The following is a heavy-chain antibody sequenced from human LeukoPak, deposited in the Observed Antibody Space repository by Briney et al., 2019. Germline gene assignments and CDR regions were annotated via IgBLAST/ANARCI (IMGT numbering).Heavy chain of an antibody. CDR3: ARDAWRGYCYDSSGYSPAFDI. CDR2: IYYSGST. Sequence: PSETLSLTCTVSGGSISSYYWSWIRQPPGKGLEWIGYIYYSGSTNYNPSLKSRVTISVDTSKNQFSLELSSVTAADTAVYYCARDAWRGYCYDSSGYSPAFDIWGQGTMVTVSS. V-gene: IGHV4-59*01. J-gene: IGHJ3*02. D-gene: IGHD3-22*01. CDR1: GGSISSYY.